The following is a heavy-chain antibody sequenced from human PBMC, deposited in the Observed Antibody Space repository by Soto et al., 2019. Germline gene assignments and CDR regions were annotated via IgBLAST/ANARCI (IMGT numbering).Heavy chain of an antibody. Sequence: VASVKVSCKASGGTFSSYAISWVRQAPGQGLEWMGGIIPIFGTANYAQKFQGRVTITADESTSTAYMELSSLRSEDTAVYYCAKDFRYFTGSPPRFDPWGQGTLVTVSS. D-gene: IGHD3-9*01. CDR1: GGTFSSYA. CDR2: IIPIFGTA. V-gene: IGHV1-69*13. CDR3: AKDFRYFTGSPPRFDP. J-gene: IGHJ5*02.